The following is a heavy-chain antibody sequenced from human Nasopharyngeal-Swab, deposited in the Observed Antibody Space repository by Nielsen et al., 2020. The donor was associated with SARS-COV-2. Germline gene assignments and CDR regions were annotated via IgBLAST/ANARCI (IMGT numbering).Heavy chain of an antibody. J-gene: IGHJ4*02. D-gene: IGHD3-10*01. Sequence: WVRQAPGQGLEWMGRINPSGGSTSYAQKFQGRVTMTRDTSTSTVYMELSSLRSEDTAVYYCARVISLGEYYFDYWGQGTLVTVSS. CDR3: ARVISLGEYYFDY. CDR2: INPSGGST. V-gene: IGHV1-46*01.